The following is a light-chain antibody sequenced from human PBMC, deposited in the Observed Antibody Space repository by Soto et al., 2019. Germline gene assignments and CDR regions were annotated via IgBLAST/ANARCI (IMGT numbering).Light chain of an antibody. CDR3: QQYNSFWT. CDR2: KAS. V-gene: IGKV1-5*03. Sequence: DIQMTQSPSTLSASVGDRVTITCRASQSISSWLAWYQQKPGKAPKLLIYKASSLESGVPSRFSGSGSGTEFTLTISSLQPDDSETYYCQQYNSFWTFGQGTKVEIK. CDR1: QSISSW. J-gene: IGKJ1*01.